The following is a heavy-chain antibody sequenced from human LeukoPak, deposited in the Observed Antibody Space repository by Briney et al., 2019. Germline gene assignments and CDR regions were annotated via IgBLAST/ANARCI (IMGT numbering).Heavy chain of an antibody. J-gene: IGHJ3*02. CDR3: ARGPGMNGAAAGTTDAFDI. V-gene: IGHV3-21*01. CDR1: GFTFSSYS. Sequence: PGGSLRLSCAASGFTFSSYSMNWVRQAPGKGLEWVSSISSSSSYIYYADSVKGRFTISRDNAKNSLYLQMNSLRAEDTAVYYCARGPGMNGAAAGTTDAFDIWGQGTMVTVSS. CDR2: ISSSSSYI. D-gene: IGHD6-13*01.